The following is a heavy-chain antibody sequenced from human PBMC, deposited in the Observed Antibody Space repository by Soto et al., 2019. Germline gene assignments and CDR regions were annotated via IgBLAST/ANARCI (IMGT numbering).Heavy chain of an antibody. CDR3: ARGPTSVNTPYCLDP. CDR2: INHSGTYV. D-gene: IGHD4-17*01. V-gene: IGHV3-21*01. Sequence: LILSCAASGFTFSSYSMNWVRQAPGKGLEWVSSINHSGTYVYYADSVKGRFTISRDKDNRSLSLQTNSMRVEHTVVYYCARGPTSVNTPYCLDPWGQGTLVTVSS. CDR1: GFTFSSYS. J-gene: IGHJ5*02.